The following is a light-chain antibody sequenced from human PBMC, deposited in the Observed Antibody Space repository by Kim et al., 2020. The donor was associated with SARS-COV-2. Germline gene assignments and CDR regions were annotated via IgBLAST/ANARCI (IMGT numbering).Light chain of an antibody. CDR1: SSDVGGYNY. J-gene: IGLJ1*01. Sequence: QSALTQPASVSGSPGQSITISCTGTSSDVGGYNYVSWYQQHPGKAPKLMIYDVSNRPSGVSNRFSGSKSGNTASLTISGLQAEDEADYYCSSYTSSSTHGGFGTGTKVTVL. CDR3: SSYTSSSTHGG. CDR2: DVS. V-gene: IGLV2-14*03.